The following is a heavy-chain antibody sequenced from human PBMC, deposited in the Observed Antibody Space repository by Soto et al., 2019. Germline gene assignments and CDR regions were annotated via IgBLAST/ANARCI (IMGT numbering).Heavy chain of an antibody. Sequence: SQTLSLTYTVSGGSISNGNYYWSWIRRAPGKGLEWIGHIYYSGSTYYNPSLKSRLTILIDTSKNQFSLKLSSVTAADTAVYYCARFVRWRQSNPPGFFDFWGQAILVTAS. D-gene: IGHD4-4*01. CDR2: IYYSGST. CDR3: ARFVRWRQSNPPGFFDF. J-gene: IGHJ4*02. CDR1: GGSISNGNYY. V-gene: IGHV4-30-4*01.